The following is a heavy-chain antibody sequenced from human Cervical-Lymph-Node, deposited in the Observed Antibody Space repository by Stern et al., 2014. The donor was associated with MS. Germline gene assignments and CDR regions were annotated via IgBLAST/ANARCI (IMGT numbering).Heavy chain of an antibody. CDR1: GYTFSTYW. CDR3: ARRCTSSRYCAAY. D-gene: IGHD2-21*01. Sequence: VQLVQSGAEVKKPGESLKISCKASGYTFSTYWIGWVRQMPGKGLEWMGIIYPGDSDTRYRPSFEGQVTISADKSTSTAYLQWSSLKASDTAMYYCARRCTSSRYCAAYWGQGILVTVSS. CDR2: IYPGDSDT. V-gene: IGHV5-51*03. J-gene: IGHJ4*02.